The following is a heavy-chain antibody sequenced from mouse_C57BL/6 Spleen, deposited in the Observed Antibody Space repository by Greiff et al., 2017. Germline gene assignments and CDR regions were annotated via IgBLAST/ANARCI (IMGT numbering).Heavy chain of an antibody. V-gene: IGHV1-15*01. CDR1: GYTFTDYE. Sequence: VQLQQSGAELVRPGASVTLSCKASGYTFTDYEMHWVKQTPVHGLEWIGAIDPETGGTAYNQKFKGKAILTADKSSSTAYMELRSLTSEDSAVYYCTRSRDYYYGSSYVGFAYWGQGTLVTVSA. D-gene: IGHD1-1*01. CDR3: TRSRDYYYGSSYVGFAY. J-gene: IGHJ3*01. CDR2: IDPETGGT.